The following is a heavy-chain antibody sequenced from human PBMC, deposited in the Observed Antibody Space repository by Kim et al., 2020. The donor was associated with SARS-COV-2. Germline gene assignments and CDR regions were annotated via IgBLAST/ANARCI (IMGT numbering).Heavy chain of an antibody. Sequence: GGSLRLSCAASGFTFSSYGMHWVRQAPGKGLEWVAVISYDGSNKYYADSVKGRFTISRDNSKNTLYLQMNSLRAEDTAVYYCAKEEGSGYSSGWTYYYSGMEVWGQGTTRTVSS. CDR1: GFTFSSYG. D-gene: IGHD6-19*01. CDR3: AKEEGSGYSSGWTYYYSGMEV. J-gene: IGHJ6*01. V-gene: IGHV3-30*18. CDR2: ISYDGSNK.